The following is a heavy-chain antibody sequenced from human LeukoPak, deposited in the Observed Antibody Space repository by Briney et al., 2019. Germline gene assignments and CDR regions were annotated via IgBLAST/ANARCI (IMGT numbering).Heavy chain of an antibody. CDR1: GFTFDDYG. D-gene: IGHD3-22*01. CDR3: ARVTGYMIEDYFDY. CDR2: INWNGGST. V-gene: IGHV3-20*04. J-gene: IGHJ4*02. Sequence: GGSLRLSCAASGFTFDDYGMSWVRHAPGKGLEWISGINWNGGSTGYADSVKGRFTISRDNAKNSLYLQMNSLRAEDTAVYYCARVTGYMIEDYFDYWGQGTLVTVSS.